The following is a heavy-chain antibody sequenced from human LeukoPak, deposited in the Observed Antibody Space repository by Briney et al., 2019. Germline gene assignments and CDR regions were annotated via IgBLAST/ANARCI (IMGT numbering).Heavy chain of an antibody. J-gene: IGHJ6*03. CDR1: GFTFSDYY. V-gene: IGHV3-11*04. CDR2: ISSSGSTI. CDR3: AKDLGPHYYYYMDV. Sequence: PGGSLRLSCAASGFTFSDYYMSWIRQAPGKGLEWVSYISSSGSTIYYADSVKGRFTISRDNAKNSLYLQMNSLRAEDTAVYYCAKDLGPHYYYYMDVWGKGTTVTVSS. D-gene: IGHD3-16*01.